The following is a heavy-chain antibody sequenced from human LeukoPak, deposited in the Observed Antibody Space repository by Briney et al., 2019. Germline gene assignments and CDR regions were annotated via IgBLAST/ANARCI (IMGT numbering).Heavy chain of an antibody. Sequence: GGSLRLSCAASGFTASSSYMSWLRQAPGKGLELVAVIYSGGSTYYAESVKGRFTVYRDNSKNTLYLQMNSLRDEDTAVYYCARRGDSYGDSFEYWGQGTLVTVSS. CDR1: GFTASSSY. J-gene: IGHJ4*02. V-gene: IGHV3-66*04. CDR3: ARRGDSYGDSFEY. D-gene: IGHD5-18*01. CDR2: IYSGGST.